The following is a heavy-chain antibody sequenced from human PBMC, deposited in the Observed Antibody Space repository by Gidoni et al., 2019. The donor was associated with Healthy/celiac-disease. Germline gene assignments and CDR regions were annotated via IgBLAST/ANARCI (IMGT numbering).Heavy chain of an antibody. CDR2: IYYSGST. V-gene: IGHV4-31*03. CDR1: VCSISSGGYY. J-gene: IGHJ4*02. Sequence: QVQLQESCPGLVKPSQTLSLTCTVSVCSISSGGYYWSWIRQHPGKGLEWIGYIYYSGSTYYNPSLKSRVTISVDTSKNQFSLKLSSVTAADTAVYYCARVVAATTIDYWGQGTLVTVSS. D-gene: IGHD2-15*01. CDR3: ARVVAATTIDY.